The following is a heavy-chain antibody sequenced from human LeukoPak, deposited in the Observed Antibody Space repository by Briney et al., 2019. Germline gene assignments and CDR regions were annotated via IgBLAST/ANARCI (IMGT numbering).Heavy chain of an antibody. V-gene: IGHV1-69*05. J-gene: IGHJ4*02. D-gene: IGHD6-19*01. CDR1: GGTFSSYA. Sequence: SVKVSCKASGGTFSSYAISWVRQAPGQGLEWMGRIIPIFGTANYEQKFQGRVTITTDESTSTAYMELSSLRSEDTAVYYCARGYRAVAGTPLIGLDYWGQGTLVTVSS. CDR2: IIPIFGTA. CDR3: ARGYRAVAGTPLIGLDY.